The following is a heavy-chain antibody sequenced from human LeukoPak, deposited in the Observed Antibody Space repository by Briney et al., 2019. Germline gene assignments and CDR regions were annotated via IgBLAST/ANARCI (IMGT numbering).Heavy chain of an antibody. D-gene: IGHD3-16*01. J-gene: IGHJ6*02. CDR2: IYHSGST. CDR1: GGSISRGGDY. Sequence: SQTLSLTCTVSGGSISRGGDYWSWIRQLPGKGLEWIGYIYHSGSTYYNPSLKSRVSISVDKSMNQFSLRLTSVTAADTAVYYCARNRPLKCRVAYYSYYGMDVWGQGTTVLVSS. CDR3: ARNRPLKCRVAYYSYYGMDV. V-gene: IGHV4-31*02.